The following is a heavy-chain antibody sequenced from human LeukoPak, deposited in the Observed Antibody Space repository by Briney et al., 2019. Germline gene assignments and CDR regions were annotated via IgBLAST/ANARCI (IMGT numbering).Heavy chain of an antibody. V-gene: IGHV4-34*01. CDR2: INHSGST. J-gene: IGHJ6*03. CDR1: GGSFSGYY. Sequence: SETLSLTCAVYGGSFSGYYWSWIRQPPGKGLEWIGEINHSGSTNYNPSLKSRLTISVDTSKNQFSLKVSSVTAADTAVYYCARGGGYYYMDVWDNGTTVTISS. D-gene: IGHD2-15*01. CDR3: ARGGGYYYMDV.